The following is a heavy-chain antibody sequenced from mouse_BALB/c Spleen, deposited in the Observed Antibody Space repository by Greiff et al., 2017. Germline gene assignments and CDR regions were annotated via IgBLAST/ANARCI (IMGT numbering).Heavy chain of an antibody. CDR2: IDPENGNT. Sequence: EVKLQESGAELVRPGALVKLSCKASGFNIKDYYMHWVKQRPEQGLEWIGWIDPENGNTIYDPKFQGKASITADTSSNTAYLQLSSLTSEDTAVYYCAREGTTATWGFAYWGQGTLVTVSA. J-gene: IGHJ3*01. V-gene: IGHV14-1*02. CDR1: GFNIKDYY. CDR3: AREGTTATWGFAY. D-gene: IGHD1-2*01.